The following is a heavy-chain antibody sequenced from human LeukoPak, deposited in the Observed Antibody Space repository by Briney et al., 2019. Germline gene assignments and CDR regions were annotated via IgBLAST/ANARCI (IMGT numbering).Heavy chain of an antibody. CDR3: ASGLELDY. J-gene: IGHJ4*02. CDR1: GFTFSSYW. Sequence: AGGSLRLSCAVSGFTFSSYWMSWVRQAPGEGLEWVANIKQDGSEKNYVDSVKGRFTISRDNAKNSLYLQMNSLRAEDTAVYYCASGLELDYWGQGTLVTVSS. CDR2: IKQDGSEK. V-gene: IGHV3-7*03.